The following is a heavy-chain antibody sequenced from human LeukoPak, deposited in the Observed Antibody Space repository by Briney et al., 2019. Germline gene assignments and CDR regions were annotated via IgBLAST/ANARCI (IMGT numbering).Heavy chain of an antibody. CDR1: GFTFSSYA. D-gene: IGHD4-17*01. J-gene: IGHJ4*02. V-gene: IGHV3-30-3*01. Sequence: TGGSLRLSCAASGFTFSSYAMHWVRQAPGKGLEWVAVISYDGSNKYYADSVKGRFTISRDNAKNSLYLQMNSLRAEDTAVYYCARDRYGDWEFDYWGQGTLVTVSS. CDR3: ARDRYGDWEFDY. CDR2: ISYDGSNK.